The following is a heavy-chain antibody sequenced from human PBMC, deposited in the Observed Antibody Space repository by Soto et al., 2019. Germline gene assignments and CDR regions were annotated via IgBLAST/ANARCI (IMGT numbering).Heavy chain of an antibody. J-gene: IGHJ5*02. V-gene: IGHV4-34*01. CDR1: GGSFSGYY. CDR2: INHSGST. CDR3: ARGRLLGTIFHHAGGGTSRDNWFDP. D-gene: IGHD3-9*01. Sequence: QVQLQQWGAGLLKPSETLSLTCAVYGGSFSGYYWSWIRQPPGKGLEWIGEINHSGSTNYNPSLKSRVTISVDTSKNQFSPKLTSVTAADTAVDYCARGRLLGTIFHHAGGGTSRDNWFDPWGQGTLVTVSS.